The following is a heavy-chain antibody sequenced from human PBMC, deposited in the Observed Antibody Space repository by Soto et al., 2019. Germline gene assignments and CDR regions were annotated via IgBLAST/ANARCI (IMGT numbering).Heavy chain of an antibody. V-gene: IGHV3-73*01. CDR3: TRPAPAFDI. CDR1: GFTFSGSA. J-gene: IGHJ3*02. Sequence: AGGSLRLSCAASGFTFSGSAMHWVRQASGKGLEWVGRIRSKANSYATAYAASVKGRFTISRDDSKNTAYLQMNSLKTEDTAVYYCTRPAPAFDIWGQGTMVTVSS. CDR2: IRSKANSYAT.